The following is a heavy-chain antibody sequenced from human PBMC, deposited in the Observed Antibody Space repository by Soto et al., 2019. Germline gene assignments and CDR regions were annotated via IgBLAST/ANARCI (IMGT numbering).Heavy chain of an antibody. Sequence: QVHLVQSGAEVKKPGASVKVSCKASGYSFTGYSMHWVRQAPGQGLEWMGWINPKNGATNYAQKFQGWVTMIRDTSISTAYMELGRLKSGDTAVYYCAIQDGGVVYWGQGTLVTVSS. CDR2: INPKNGAT. V-gene: IGHV1-2*04. D-gene: IGHD3-16*01. CDR3: AIQDGGVVY. J-gene: IGHJ4*02. CDR1: GYSFTGYS.